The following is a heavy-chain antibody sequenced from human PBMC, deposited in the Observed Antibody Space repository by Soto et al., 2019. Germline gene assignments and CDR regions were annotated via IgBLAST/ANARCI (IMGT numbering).Heavy chain of an antibody. J-gene: IGHJ6*02. V-gene: IGHV4-31*03. CDR2: IYYSGST. D-gene: IGHD5-18*01. Sequence: PSETLSLTCTVSGGSISSGGYYWSWIRQHPGKGLEWIGYIYYSGSTYYNPSLKSRVTISVDTSKNQFSLKLSSVTAADTAVYYCAREGGASDIAMNDGMDVWGQGTTVTVSS. CDR3: AREGGASDIAMNDGMDV. CDR1: GGSISSGGYY.